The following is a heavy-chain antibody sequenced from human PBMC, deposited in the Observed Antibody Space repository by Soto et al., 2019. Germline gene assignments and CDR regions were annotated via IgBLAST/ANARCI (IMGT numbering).Heavy chain of an antibody. CDR1: GYTFTSYG. CDR2: ISAYNGNT. J-gene: IGHJ6*02. V-gene: IGHV1-18*01. D-gene: IGHD2-2*01. CDR3: ARSGYCSSTSCSYYYYYGMDV. Sequence: VQLVQSGAEVKKPGASVKVSCKASGYTFTSYGISWVRQAPGQGLEWMGWISAYNGNTNYAQKLQGRVTMTTDTSTSTAYMELRSLRSDDTAVYYCARSGYCSSTSCSYYYYYGMDVWGQGTTVTVSS.